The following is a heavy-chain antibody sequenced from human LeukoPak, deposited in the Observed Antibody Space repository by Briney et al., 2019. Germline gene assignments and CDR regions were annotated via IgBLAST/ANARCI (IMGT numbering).Heavy chain of an antibody. V-gene: IGHV1-3*03. J-gene: IGHJ3*02. CDR2: INAGNGNT. CDR1: VYTFTSYA. Sequence: ASVKVSCKPSVYTFTSYAMHWVRQAPGQRLEWMGWINAGNGNTKYSQEFQGRVTITRDTSASTAYMELSRLRSEDMAVYYCAREDGVAAAFGAFDIWGQGTMVTVSS. CDR3: AREDGVAAAFGAFDI. D-gene: IGHD6-13*01.